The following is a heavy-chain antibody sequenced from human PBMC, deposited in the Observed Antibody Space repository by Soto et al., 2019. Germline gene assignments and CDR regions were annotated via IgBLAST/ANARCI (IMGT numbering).Heavy chain of an antibody. D-gene: IGHD1-26*01. V-gene: IGHV3-66*01. Sequence: VQLAESGGGLVQPGGSLRLSCAASGFTVSSNYMNWVRQAPGKGLEWVSLISTSGTTYYADSVKGRFIISRDTSTNTLNFQMNSLRADDTAVHYCASSGSKYRFDSWGQGTLVTVSS. CDR1: GFTVSSNY. CDR3: ASSGSKYRFDS. J-gene: IGHJ4*02. CDR2: ISTSGTT.